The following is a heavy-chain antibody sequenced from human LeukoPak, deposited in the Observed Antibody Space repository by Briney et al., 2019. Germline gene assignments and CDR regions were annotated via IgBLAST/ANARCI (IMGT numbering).Heavy chain of an antibody. Sequence: GGSLRLSCAGSGFTFSTYEMNWVREAPGKGREWVSYISSRGSTIYYADSVKGRFTVSRDNAKNSLYLQMTSLRVEDTAVYYCARDSPILRGVTGYWGQGTLVIVSS. CDR1: GFTFSTYE. CDR2: ISSRGSTI. V-gene: IGHV3-48*03. J-gene: IGHJ4*02. D-gene: IGHD3-10*01. CDR3: ARDSPILRGVTGY.